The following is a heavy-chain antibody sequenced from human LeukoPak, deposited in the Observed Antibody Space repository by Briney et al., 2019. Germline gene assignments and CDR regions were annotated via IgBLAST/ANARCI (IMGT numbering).Heavy chain of an antibody. J-gene: IGHJ4*02. CDR3: ARHYYYDSSGYYSYLDY. D-gene: IGHD3-22*01. CDR1: GFTFSSYA. CDR2: ISGSGGST. V-gene: IGHV3-23*01. Sequence: GGSLRLSCAASGFTFSSYAMSWVRQAPGKGLEWVSAISGSGGSTYYADSVKGRFTISRDNSKNTLYLQMNSLRAEDTAVYYCARHYYYDSSGYYSYLDYWGQGTLVTVSS.